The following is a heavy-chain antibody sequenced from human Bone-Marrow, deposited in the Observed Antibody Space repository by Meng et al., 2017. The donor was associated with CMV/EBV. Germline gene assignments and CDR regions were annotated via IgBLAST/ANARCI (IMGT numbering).Heavy chain of an antibody. J-gene: IGHJ6*02. Sequence: SETLSLTCTVSGGSISSSSYYWGWIRQPPGKGLEWIGSIYYSGSTYYNPSLKSRVTISVDTSKNQFSLKLSSVTAADTAVYYCVRDRVSYDFWSGYYRDYYYGMDVWGQGTTVTVSS. CDR2: IYYSGST. CDR3: VRDRVSYDFWSGYYRDYYYGMDV. D-gene: IGHD3-3*01. V-gene: IGHV4-39*02. CDR1: GGSISSSSYY.